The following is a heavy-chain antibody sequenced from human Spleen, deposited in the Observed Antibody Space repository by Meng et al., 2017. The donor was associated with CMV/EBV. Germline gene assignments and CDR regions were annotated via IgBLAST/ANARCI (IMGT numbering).Heavy chain of an antibody. CDR3: ARGGGCSSSSCDLDY. CDR2: IYHSGST. Sequence: VQVQEAGPGLVKPSDSLSLACVVSGASISSGNWWNWVRQPPGKGLEWIGDIYHSGSTNYNPSLKSRVTISVDKSKNQFSLKLSSVTAADTAMYYCARGGGCSSSSCDLDYWGQGVLVTVSS. J-gene: IGHJ4*02. V-gene: IGHV4-4*02. CDR1: GASISSGNW. D-gene: IGHD2-2*01.